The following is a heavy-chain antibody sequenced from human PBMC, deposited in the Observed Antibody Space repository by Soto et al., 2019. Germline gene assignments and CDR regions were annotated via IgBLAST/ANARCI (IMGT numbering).Heavy chain of an antibody. Sequence: QVQLVQSGPEVKKPGASVKVSCKASGYSFPSYAINWVRQAPGQGLESMGWISAYDGNKKYSQKFQGRVIMTTDRATSTAYMELKGQTSDDTAVYYCARGRPRAYFSCGTCQHPPGIDVWGQGTTVTVSS. V-gene: IGHV1-18*01. J-gene: IGHJ6*02. CDR2: ISAYDGNK. CDR3: ARGRPRAYFSCGTCQHPPGIDV. CDR1: GYSFPSYA. D-gene: IGHD1-1*01.